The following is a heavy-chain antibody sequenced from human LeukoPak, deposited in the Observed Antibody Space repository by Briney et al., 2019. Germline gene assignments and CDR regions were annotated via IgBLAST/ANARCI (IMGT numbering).Heavy chain of an antibody. CDR1: GGSISSYY. CDR3: ARDQNVDSSGYYHY. D-gene: IGHD3-22*01. Sequence: ETLSLTCTVSGGSISSYYWSWIRQPPGKGLEWVSVIYSGGSTYYADSVKGRFTISRDNSKNTLYLQMNSLRAEDTAVYYCARDQNVDSSGYYHYWGQGTLVTVSS. J-gene: IGHJ4*02. V-gene: IGHV3-53*01. CDR2: IYSGGST.